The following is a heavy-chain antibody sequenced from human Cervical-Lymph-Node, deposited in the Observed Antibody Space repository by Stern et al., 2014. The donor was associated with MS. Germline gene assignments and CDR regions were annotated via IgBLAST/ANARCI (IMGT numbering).Heavy chain of an antibody. CDR1: EYTHNNYL. Sequence: VQLVESGSEVKKPGASVKVSCKASEYTHNNYLIHWVRQAPGQRPDWMGVINPSGATNYAQKVPDRDTMTNDGSTSTFYMELSRLRSEDTAVYYCAVRYCSGGRCYSVPDVWGQGTTVIVSS. D-gene: IGHD2-15*01. V-gene: IGHV1-46*02. CDR3: AVRYCSGGRCYSVPDV. CDR2: INPSGAT. J-gene: IGHJ6*02.